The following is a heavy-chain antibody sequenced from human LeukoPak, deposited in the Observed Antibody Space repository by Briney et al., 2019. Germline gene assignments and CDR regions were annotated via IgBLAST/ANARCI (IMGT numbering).Heavy chain of an antibody. CDR2: INHSGST. CDR3: ARQDYSGSPFDY. V-gene: IGHV4-34*01. CDR1: GGSFSGYY. Sequence: SETLSLTCAVYGGSFSGYYWSWIRQPPGKGLEWIGEINHSGSTNYNPSLKSRVTISVDTSKNQFSLKLSSVTAADTAVYYCARQDYSGSPFDYWGQGTLVTVSS. J-gene: IGHJ4*02. D-gene: IGHD1-26*01.